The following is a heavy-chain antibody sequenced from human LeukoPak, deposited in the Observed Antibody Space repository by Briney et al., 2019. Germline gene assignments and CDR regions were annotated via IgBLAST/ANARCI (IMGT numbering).Heavy chain of an antibody. J-gene: IGHJ6*04. CDR3: AELGITMIGGV. Sequence: GGSLRLSCAPSGFTFSSYEMNWVRQAAGTGLEWVSYISSSGSTIYYADSVKGRFTISTDNAKNSLYLQMNSLRAEDTAVYYCAELGITMIGGVWGKGTTVTISS. V-gene: IGHV3-48*03. CDR1: GFTFSSYE. CDR2: ISSSGSTI. D-gene: IGHD3-10*02.